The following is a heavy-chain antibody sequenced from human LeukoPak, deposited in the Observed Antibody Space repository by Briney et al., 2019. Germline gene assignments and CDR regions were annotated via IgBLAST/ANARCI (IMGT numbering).Heavy chain of an antibody. J-gene: IGHJ3*02. Sequence: GESLKISCKGSGYSFTSYWIGWVRQMPGKGLEWMGIIYPGDSDTRYSPSFQGQVTISADKSISTAYLQWSSLKASDTAMYYCAKSVLAAAGTDAFDIWGQGTMVTVSS. CDR3: AKSVLAAAGTDAFDI. D-gene: IGHD6-13*01. CDR1: GYSFTSYW. V-gene: IGHV5-51*01. CDR2: IYPGDSDT.